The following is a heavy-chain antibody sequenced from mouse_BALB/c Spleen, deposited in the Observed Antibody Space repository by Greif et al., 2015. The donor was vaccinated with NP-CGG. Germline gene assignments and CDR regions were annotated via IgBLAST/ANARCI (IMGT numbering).Heavy chain of an antibody. V-gene: IGHV14-1*02. CDR3: ARWDGSSHY. CDR1: GFNIKDYY. J-gene: IGHJ2*01. CDR2: IDPENGNT. D-gene: IGHD1-1*01. Sequence: VQLKESGAELVRPGALVKLSCKASGFNIKDYYMHWVKQRPEQGLEWIGWIDPENGNTIYDPKFQGKASITADTSSNTAYLQLSSLTSEDTAVYYCARWDGSSHYWGQGTTLTVSS.